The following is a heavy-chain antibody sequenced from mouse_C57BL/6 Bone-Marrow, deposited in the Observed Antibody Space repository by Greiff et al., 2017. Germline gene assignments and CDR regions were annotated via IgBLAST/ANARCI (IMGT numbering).Heavy chain of an antibody. J-gene: IGHJ3*01. D-gene: IGHD6-5*01. Sequence: VKLQESGAELARPGASVKMSCKASGYTFTSYTMHWVKQRPGQGLEWIGYINPSSGYTKYNQKFKDKATLTADKSSSTAYMQLSSLTSEDSAVYYCARSYLRTWFAYWGQGTLVTVSA. CDR3: ARSYLRTWFAY. CDR1: GYTFTSYT. CDR2: INPSSGYT. V-gene: IGHV1-4*01.